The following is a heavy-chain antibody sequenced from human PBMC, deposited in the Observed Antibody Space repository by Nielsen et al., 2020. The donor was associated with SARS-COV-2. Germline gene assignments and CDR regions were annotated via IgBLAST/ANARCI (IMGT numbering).Heavy chain of an antibody. Sequence: SETLSLTCTDSGASISSGGYYWSWIRHHPGKGLEWIGYIYFSGRTCYNPSLKSRVTISVDTSKNQFSLSLRSVTAADTAVYYCARESSGYDHYNYGMDVWGQGTTVTVSS. V-gene: IGHV4-31*03. CDR2: IYFSGRT. J-gene: IGHJ6*02. CDR1: GASISSGGYY. CDR3: ARESSGYDHYNYGMDV. D-gene: IGHD5-12*01.